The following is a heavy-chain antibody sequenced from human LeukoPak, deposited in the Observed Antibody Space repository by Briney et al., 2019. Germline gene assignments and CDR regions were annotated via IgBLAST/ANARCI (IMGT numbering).Heavy chain of an antibody. CDR3: AREASQYYNWFDP. J-gene: IGHJ5*02. CDR2: IYSGGIT. D-gene: IGHD2/OR15-2a*01. V-gene: IGHV3-53*01. CDR1: GFTVSSNY. Sequence: GGSLRLSCAASGFTVSSNYMSWVRQAPGKGLEWVSVIYSGGITHYADSVKGRFTISRDNSKNTLYLQMNNLRAEDTAVYYCAREASQYYNWFDPWGQGTLVTVSS.